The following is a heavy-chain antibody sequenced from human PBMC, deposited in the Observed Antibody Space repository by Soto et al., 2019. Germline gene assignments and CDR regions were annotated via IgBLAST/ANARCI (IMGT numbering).Heavy chain of an antibody. V-gene: IGHV3-21*01. D-gene: IGHD1-7*01. J-gene: IGHJ6*02. CDR3: ARPHNWNYGPVMGMDV. CDR2: ISSSSSYI. CDR1: GFTFSTYS. Sequence: GGSLRLSFAASGFTFSTYSMNWVRQAPGKGREWASSISSSSSYIYYADSVKGRLTISRDNAKNSLYMQRNSLRAEDTAVYYCARPHNWNYGPVMGMDVWGQGTTVTVSS.